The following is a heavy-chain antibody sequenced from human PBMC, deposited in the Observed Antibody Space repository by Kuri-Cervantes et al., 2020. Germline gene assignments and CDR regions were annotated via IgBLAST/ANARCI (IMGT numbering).Heavy chain of an antibody. CDR2: SYYNGDT. Sequence: SQTLSLTCVVSDGSISTGDYYWSWIRQHPGKGLEWIGYSYYNGDTYYNPSLKSRLTISLDTSKNQFSLKLNSLTAADTAVYYCASGSSLVATLSYWGQGTLVTVSS. J-gene: IGHJ4*02. D-gene: IGHD5-12*01. CDR1: DGSISTGDYY. V-gene: IGHV4-31*02. CDR3: ASGSSLVATLSY.